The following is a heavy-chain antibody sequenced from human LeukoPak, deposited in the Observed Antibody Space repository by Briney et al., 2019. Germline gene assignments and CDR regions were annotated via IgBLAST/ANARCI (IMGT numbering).Heavy chain of an antibody. CDR1: GDSINIEY. J-gene: IGHJ4*02. Sequence: ASETLSLTCTVSGDSINIEYWSWIRQPPGKGLEWVGYIHHSGSGTNYSPSLKSRLTISVDTSKRQISLKLSSVTAADTALYYCAALQGASTAVLASWGQGIL. D-gene: IGHD2-2*01. CDR3: AALQGASTAVLAS. CDR2: IHHSGSGT. V-gene: IGHV4-4*09.